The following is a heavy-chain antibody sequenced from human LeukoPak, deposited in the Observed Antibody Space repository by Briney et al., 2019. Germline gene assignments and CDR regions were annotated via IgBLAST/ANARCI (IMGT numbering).Heavy chain of an antibody. D-gene: IGHD3-10*01. Sequence: GGSLRLSCAASGFTVSDYYMSWIRQAPGKGLEWVSFISSSGTTINYADSVKGRFTVSRDNAKNSLYLQMNGLRAEDTAIYYCVRFKAPKFGELLFTDFWGQGISVIVSS. V-gene: IGHV3-11*01. CDR1: GFTVSDYY. J-gene: IGHJ4*02. CDR3: VRFKAPKFGELLFTDF. CDR2: ISSSGTTI.